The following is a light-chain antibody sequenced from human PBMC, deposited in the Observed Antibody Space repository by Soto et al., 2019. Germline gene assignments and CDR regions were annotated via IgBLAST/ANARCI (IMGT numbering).Light chain of an antibody. CDR3: SSYTRSSTYV. CDR1: SSDVGGYNY. J-gene: IGLJ1*01. CDR2: DVS. V-gene: IGLV2-14*01. Sequence: QSALTQPASVSGSPGQSITISCTGTSSDVGGYNYVSWYQQYPGKAPKVMIYDVSNRPSGVSNRFSGSKSGNTASLTISGLQAEDEADYYCSSYTRSSTYVFGSGTKLTVL.